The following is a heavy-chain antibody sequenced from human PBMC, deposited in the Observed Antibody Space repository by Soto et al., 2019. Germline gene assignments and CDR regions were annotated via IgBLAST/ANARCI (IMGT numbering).Heavy chain of an antibody. CDR3: AREVGGGRTFDV. D-gene: IGHD2-15*01. J-gene: IGHJ3*01. CDR2: TYYRSKWYN. Sequence: SQTLSLTCVISGGRVASTRAAWNWIRQSPSRGLEWLGRTYYRSKWYNDSAPSMQSRISVNPDTSKNQFSLLLNSVIPEDTALYFCAREVGGGRTFDVWGQGTMVTVSS. V-gene: IGHV6-1*01. CDR1: GGRVASTRAA.